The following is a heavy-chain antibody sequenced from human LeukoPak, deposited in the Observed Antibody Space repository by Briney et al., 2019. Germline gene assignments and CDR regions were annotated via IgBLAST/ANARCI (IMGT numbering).Heavy chain of an antibody. J-gene: IGHJ3*02. Sequence: SETLSLTCTVSGGSISSGGYYWSWIRQHPGKGLEWIGYIYYSGSTYYNPSLKSRVTISVDTSKNQFSLKLSSVTAADTAVYYCAGDSRPGDYSHPGDAFDIWGQGTMVTVSS. CDR1: GGSISSGGYY. CDR3: AGDSRPGDYSHPGDAFDI. V-gene: IGHV4-31*03. D-gene: IGHD4-17*01. CDR2: IYYSGST.